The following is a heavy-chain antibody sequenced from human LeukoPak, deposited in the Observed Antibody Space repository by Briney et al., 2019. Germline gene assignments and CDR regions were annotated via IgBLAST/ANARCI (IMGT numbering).Heavy chain of an antibody. D-gene: IGHD3-22*01. V-gene: IGHV1-24*01. J-gene: IGHJ4*02. CDR2: FDPEDGET. Sequence: ASVKVSCKVSGYTLTELSMHWVRQAPGKGLEWMGGFDPEDGETIYAQKFQGRVTMTEDTSTDTAYMELSSLRSEDTAVYYCATDFNPRSGPNYYDSSGYYGYWGQGTLVTVSS. CDR3: ATDFNPRSGPNYYDSSGYYGY. CDR1: GYTLTELS.